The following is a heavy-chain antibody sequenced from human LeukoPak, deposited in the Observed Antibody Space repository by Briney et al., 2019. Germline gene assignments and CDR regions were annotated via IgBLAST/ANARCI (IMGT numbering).Heavy chain of an antibody. J-gene: IGHJ4*02. Sequence: SETLSLTCTVSGGSISSSSYYWGWIRQPPGKGLEWIGSIYYSGSTYYNPSLKSRVTISVDTSKNQFSLKLGSVTAADTAVYYCARQFLTTIDYWGQGTLVTVSS. CDR1: GGSISSSSYY. CDR3: ARQFLTTIDY. CDR2: IYYSGST. D-gene: IGHD4/OR15-4a*01. V-gene: IGHV4-39*01.